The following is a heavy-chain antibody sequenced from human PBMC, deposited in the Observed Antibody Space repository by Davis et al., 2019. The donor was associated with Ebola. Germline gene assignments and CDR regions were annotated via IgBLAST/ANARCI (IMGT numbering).Heavy chain of an antibody. CDR3: SRGWLRSGFDV. D-gene: IGHD5-18*01. CDR1: GDSVSSAG. V-gene: IGHV6-1*01. Sequence: HSQTLSLTCAIPGDSVSSAGWNWIRQSPSRGLEWLGRAYYTSKWYHDYAVSMKSRITVNPDTSKNQFSLQLNSVTPEDTALYYCSRGWLRSGFDVWGEGTTVTVSS. CDR2: AYYTSKWYH. J-gene: IGHJ6*04.